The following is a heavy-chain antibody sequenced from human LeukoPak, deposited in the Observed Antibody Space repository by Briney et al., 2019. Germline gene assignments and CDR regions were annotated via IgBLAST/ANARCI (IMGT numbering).Heavy chain of an antibody. CDR1: GFTFSSYS. Sequence: PGGSLRLPCAASGFTFSSYSMNWVRQAPGKGLEWVSYISSSSSTIYYADSVKGRFTISRDNAKNSLYLQMNSLRDEDTAVYYCARDSPVSGIFGVEDYYYYGMDVWGQGTTVTVSS. J-gene: IGHJ6*02. D-gene: IGHD3-3*01. CDR2: ISSSSSTI. CDR3: ARDSPVSGIFGVEDYYYYGMDV. V-gene: IGHV3-48*02.